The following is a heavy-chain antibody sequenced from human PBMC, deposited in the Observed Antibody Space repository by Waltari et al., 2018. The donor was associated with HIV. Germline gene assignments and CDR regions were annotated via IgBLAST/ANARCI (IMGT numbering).Heavy chain of an antibody. CDR1: GFTVTGSW. J-gene: IGHJ4*02. V-gene: IGHV3-74*01. D-gene: IGHD3-16*01. CDR3: ARDRYAGGWFGY. CDR2: MSLDGTT. Sequence: DVQLVESGGGLVQPGGSLRLSCVAPGFTVTGSWMHWVRQVPGKGPVWVSRMSLDGTTVYADSVKGRFTISRDNAKNTLYLQMNTLRAEDTAVYYCARDRYAGGWFGYWGQGTLVTVSS.